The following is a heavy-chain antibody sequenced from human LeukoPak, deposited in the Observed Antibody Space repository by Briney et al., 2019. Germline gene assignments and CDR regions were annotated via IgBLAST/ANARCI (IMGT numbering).Heavy chain of an antibody. J-gene: IGHJ4*02. Sequence: SCKASGFTFSSYAMHWVRQAPGKGLEWVAVISYDGSNKYYADSVKGRFTISRDNSKNTLYLQMNSLRAEDTAVYYCARLLGYCSGGSCQSFDYWGQGTLVTVSS. D-gene: IGHD2-15*01. CDR3: ARLLGYCSGGSCQSFDY. CDR1: GFTFSSYA. V-gene: IGHV3-30*04. CDR2: ISYDGSNK.